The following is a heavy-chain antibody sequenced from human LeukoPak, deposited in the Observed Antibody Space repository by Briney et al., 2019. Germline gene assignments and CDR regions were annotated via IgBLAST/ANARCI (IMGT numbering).Heavy chain of an antibody. CDR2: IYHSGST. CDR3: ARDNDINWFDP. CDR1: GYSISSGYY. V-gene: IGHV4-38-2*02. Sequence: SETLFLTCTVSGYSISSGYYWGWIRQPPGKGLEWIGSIYHSGSTYYNPSLKSRVTISVDTSKNQFSLKLSSVTAADTAVYYCARDNDINWFDPWDQGTLVTVSS. J-gene: IGHJ5*02. D-gene: IGHD3-9*01.